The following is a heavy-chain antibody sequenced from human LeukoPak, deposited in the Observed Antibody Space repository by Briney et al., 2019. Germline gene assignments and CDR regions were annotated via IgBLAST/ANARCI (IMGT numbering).Heavy chain of an antibody. CDR2: IYSGGST. V-gene: IGHV3-53*01. D-gene: IGHD3-3*01. CDR3: AKVSTSGDDFWSGYYIPPYFDY. CDR1: GFTVSSNY. J-gene: IGHJ4*02. Sequence: GGSLRLSCAASGFTVSSNYMSWVRQAPGKGLEWVSIIYSGGSTYYADSVKGRFTISRDNSKNTLYLQMNSLRAEDTAVYYCAKVSTSGDDFWSGYYIPPYFDYWGQGTLVTVSS.